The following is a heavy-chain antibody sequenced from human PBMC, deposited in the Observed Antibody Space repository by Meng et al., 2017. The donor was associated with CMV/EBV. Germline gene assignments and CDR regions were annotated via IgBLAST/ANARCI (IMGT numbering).Heavy chain of an antibody. V-gene: IGHV4-4*07. CDR2: IYTSGST. J-gene: IGHJ4*02. CDR3: ARGGLYYYDSSGHFDY. D-gene: IGHD3-22*01. Sequence: VQREQSVPGQVKPSVPLAPTCTVFGGSISSYYWSWIRPPPGTGLEWIGRIYTSGSTTYNPSLKSRVTMSVDTSKNQFSLKLSSVTAADTAVYYCARGGLYYYDSSGHFDYWGQGTLVTVSS. CDR1: GGSISSYY.